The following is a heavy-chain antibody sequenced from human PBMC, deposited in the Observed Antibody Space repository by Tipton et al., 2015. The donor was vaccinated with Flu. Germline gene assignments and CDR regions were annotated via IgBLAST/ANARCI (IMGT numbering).Heavy chain of an antibody. CDR2: IYYSGTT. V-gene: IGHV4-59*01. CDR1: GGSISSYY. Sequence: TLSLTCTVSGGSISSYYWSWIRQPPGKGLEWIGYIYYSGTTYYNPSLKSRVTISVDTSKNQFSLKLSSVTAADTAVYYCARDIVDDLGSCTSTTCYYMDVWGKGTTVTVSS. J-gene: IGHJ6*03. CDR3: ARDIVDDLGSCTSTTCYYMDV. D-gene: IGHD2-2*01.